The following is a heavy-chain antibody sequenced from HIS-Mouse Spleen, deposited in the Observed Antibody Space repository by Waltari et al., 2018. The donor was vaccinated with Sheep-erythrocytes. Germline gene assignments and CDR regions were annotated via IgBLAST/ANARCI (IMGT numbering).Heavy chain of an antibody. V-gene: IGHV3-23*01. D-gene: IGHD7-27*01. CDR2: ISGSGGST. Sequence: EVQLLESGGGLVQPGGSLRLSCAASGFSFSSYATGWVRQAPGKGLEWVSAISGSGGSTYYADSVKGRFTISRDNSKNTLYLQMNSLRAEDTAVYYCAKWIKLGREGYFDYWGQGTLVTVSS. J-gene: IGHJ4*02. CDR3: AKWIKLGREGYFDY. CDR1: GFSFSSYA.